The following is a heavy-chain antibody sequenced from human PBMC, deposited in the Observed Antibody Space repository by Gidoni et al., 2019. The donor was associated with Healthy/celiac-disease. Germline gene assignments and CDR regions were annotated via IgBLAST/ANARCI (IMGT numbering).Heavy chain of an antibody. CDR2: ISWNSGSI. Sequence: EVQLVESGGGLVQPGRSLRLSCAASGFTFDDYAMHWVRQAPGKGLEWVSGISWNSGSIGYADSVKGRFTISRDNAKNSLYLQMNSLRAEDTALYYCAKDISQWLNDAFDIWGQGTMVTVSS. CDR3: AKDISQWLNDAFDI. D-gene: IGHD6-19*01. V-gene: IGHV3-9*01. J-gene: IGHJ3*02. CDR1: GFTFDDYA.